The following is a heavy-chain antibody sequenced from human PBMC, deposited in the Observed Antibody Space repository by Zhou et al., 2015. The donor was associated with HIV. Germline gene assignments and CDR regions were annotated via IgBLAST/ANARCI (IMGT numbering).Heavy chain of an antibody. CDR2: IIPIFGTA. CDR3: ARVGRSDFWSGYPNAGKNWFDP. J-gene: IGHJ5*02. D-gene: IGHD3-3*01. CDR1: GGTFSSYA. Sequence: QVQLVQSGAEVKKPGSSVKVSCKASGGTFSSYAISWVRQAPGQGLEWMGGIIPIFGTANYAQKFQGRVTITADESTSTAYMELSSLRSEDTAVYYCARVGRSDFWSGYPNAGKNWFDPWGQGTLVTVSS. V-gene: IGHV1-69*01.